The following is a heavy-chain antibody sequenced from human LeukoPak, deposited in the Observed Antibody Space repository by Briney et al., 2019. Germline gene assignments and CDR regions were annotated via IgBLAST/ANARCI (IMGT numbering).Heavy chain of an antibody. D-gene: IGHD4-17*01. V-gene: IGHV4-39*01. CDR1: GGSIGLTTYY. Sequence: SETLSLTCTVSGGSIGLTTYYWAWIRQPPGKGLEWIGTSYFGESANYVPSLKSRVTISVDTSKNQFSLTLTSVTAADTALYFCAGNYGDPTHFDYWGQGILVSVSS. CDR3: AGNYGDPTHFDY. CDR2: SYFGESA. J-gene: IGHJ4*02.